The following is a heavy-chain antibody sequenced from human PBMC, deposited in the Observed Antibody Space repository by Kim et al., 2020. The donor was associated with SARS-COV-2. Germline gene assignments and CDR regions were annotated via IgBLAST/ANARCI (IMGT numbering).Heavy chain of an antibody. CDR2: FDPEDGET. D-gene: IGHD3-9*01. J-gene: IGHJ4*02. Sequence: ASVKVSCKVSGYTLTELSMHWVRQAPGKGLEWMGGFDPEDGETIYAQKFQGRVTMTEDTSTDTAYMELSSLRSEDTAVYYCATPLLFDWLGGSRDYWGQGTLVTVSS. CDR1: GYTLTELS. CDR3: ATPLLFDWLGGSRDY. V-gene: IGHV1-24*01.